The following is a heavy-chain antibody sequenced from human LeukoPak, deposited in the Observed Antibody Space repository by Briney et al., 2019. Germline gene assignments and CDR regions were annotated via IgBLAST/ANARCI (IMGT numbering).Heavy chain of an antibody. Sequence: PGGSLRLSCAASGFTVSSNNMNWVRQAPGKGLEWVSVIYSGGNTYYADSVKGRFTISRDNAKNTLYLQMNSLRAEDTAVYYCAREARDGYNSAAFDIWGQGTMVTVSS. CDR2: IYSGGNT. J-gene: IGHJ3*02. CDR3: AREARDGYNSAAFDI. V-gene: IGHV3-66*01. CDR1: GFTVSSNN. D-gene: IGHD5-24*01.